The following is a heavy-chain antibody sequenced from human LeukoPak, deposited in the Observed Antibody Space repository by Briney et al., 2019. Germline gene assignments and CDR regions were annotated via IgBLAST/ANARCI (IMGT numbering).Heavy chain of an antibody. D-gene: IGHD5-18*01. J-gene: IGHJ2*01. CDR3: ARDGRERYGFSSGWYFDL. CDR1: GSTVSSNY. V-gene: IGHV3-53*01. CDR2: IYSGGST. Sequence: PGGSLRLSCAASGSTVSSNYMSWVRQAPGKGLEWVSVIYSGGSTYYADSVKGRFTISRGNSKNTLYLQMNSLRAEDTAVYYCARDGRERYGFSSGWYFDLWGRGTLVTVPS.